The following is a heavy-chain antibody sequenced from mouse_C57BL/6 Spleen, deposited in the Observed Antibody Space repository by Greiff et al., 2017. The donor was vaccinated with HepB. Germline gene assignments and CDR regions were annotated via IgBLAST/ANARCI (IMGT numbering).Heavy chain of an antibody. CDR3: VRDGKGSGSEAMDY. V-gene: IGHV10-3*01. CDR2: IRSKSSNYAT. Sequence: EVQGVESGGGLVQPKGSLKLSCAASGFTFNTYAMHWVRQAPGKGLEWVARIRSKSSNYATYYADSVKDRFTISRDDSQSMLYLQMNNLKTEDTAMYYCVRDGKGSGSEAMDYWGQGTSVTVSS. J-gene: IGHJ4*01. D-gene: IGHD3-2*02. CDR1: GFTFNTYA.